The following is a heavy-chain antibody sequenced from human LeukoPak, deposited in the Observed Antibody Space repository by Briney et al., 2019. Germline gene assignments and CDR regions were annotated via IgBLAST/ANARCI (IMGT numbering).Heavy chain of an antibody. Sequence: GGSLRLSCAASGFTFSSYGMHWVRQAPGKGLEWVAIISYDGSNKYYGDSMKGRFTISRDNSKNTLYLQMNSLRAEDTAVYYCAKELNSSGWNKGYHYGMDGWGQGTTVIVSS. CDR2: ISYDGSNK. CDR1: GFTFSSYG. D-gene: IGHD6-19*01. J-gene: IGHJ6*02. V-gene: IGHV3-30*18. CDR3: AKELNSSGWNKGYHYGMDG.